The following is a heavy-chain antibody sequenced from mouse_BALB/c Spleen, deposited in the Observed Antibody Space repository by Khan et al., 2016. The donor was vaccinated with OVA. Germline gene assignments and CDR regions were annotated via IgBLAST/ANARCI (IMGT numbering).Heavy chain of an antibody. D-gene: IGHD4-1*01. J-gene: IGHJ2*01. CDR1: GYTFTHYY. V-gene: IGHV1S56*01. Sequence: QVQLQQSGPELVKPGASVRISCRASGYTFTHYYIHWVKQRPGQGLEWIGWIYPGYVDTHYNEQFKDKATLTADKSSSTAYMQLITLTSEDSAVXFCARSDSGTVFDYWGQGTTLTVSS. CDR2: IYPGYVDT. CDR3: ARSDSGTVFDY.